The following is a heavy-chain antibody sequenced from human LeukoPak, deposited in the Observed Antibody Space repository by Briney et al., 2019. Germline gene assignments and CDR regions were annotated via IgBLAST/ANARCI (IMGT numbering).Heavy chain of an antibody. D-gene: IGHD6-13*01. CDR1: GFTFSTSA. V-gene: IGHV3-23*01. J-gene: IGHJ4*02. Sequence: PGGSLRLSCAASGFTFSTSAMTWVRQAPGKGLEWVSGISGSGVTDYADSVKGRFTISRDNSKNTLYLQMNSLRAEDTAVYYCARRGNPGTYFDYWGQGTLVAVSS. CDR2: ISGSGVT. CDR3: ARRGNPGTYFDY.